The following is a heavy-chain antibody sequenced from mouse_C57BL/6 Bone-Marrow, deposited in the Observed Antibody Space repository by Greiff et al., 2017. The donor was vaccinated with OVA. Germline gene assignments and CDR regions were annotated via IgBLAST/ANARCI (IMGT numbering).Heavy chain of an antibody. CDR1: GFTFSSYG. J-gene: IGHJ1*03. CDR3: ARLPIYYDYDDGWYFDV. D-gene: IGHD2-4*01. Sequence: EVKLVESGGDLVKPGGSLKLSCAASGFTFSSYGMSWVRQTPDKRLEWVATISSGGSYTYYPDSVKGRFTISRDNAKNTLYLQMSSLKSEDTAMYYCARLPIYYDYDDGWYFDVWGTGTTVTVSS. V-gene: IGHV5-6*02. CDR2: ISSGGSYT.